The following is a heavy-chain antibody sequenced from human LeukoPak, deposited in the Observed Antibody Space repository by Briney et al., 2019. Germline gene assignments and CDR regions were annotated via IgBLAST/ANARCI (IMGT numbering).Heavy chain of an antibody. D-gene: IGHD6-19*01. CDR2: INPNSGGT. V-gene: IGHV1-2*02. Sequence: ASVKVSCKASGYTFTGYYMHWVRQAPGQGLEWMGWINPNSGGTNYAQKFQGRVTMTRGTSISTVYMELSSLKSDDTAVYYCARSSSSRDSDFDYWGQGTLVTVSS. CDR1: GYTFTGYY. J-gene: IGHJ4*02. CDR3: ARSSSSRDSDFDY.